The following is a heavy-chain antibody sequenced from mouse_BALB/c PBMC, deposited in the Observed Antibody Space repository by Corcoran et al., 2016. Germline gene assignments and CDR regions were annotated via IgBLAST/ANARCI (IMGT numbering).Heavy chain of an antibody. J-gene: IGHJ3*01. Sequence: EVQLQQSGPELVKPGASVKMSCKASGYTFTSYGMHWVKQKPGQGLEWIGYINPYNDGTKYNEKFKGKATLTSDKSSSTAYMELSSLTSEDSAVYYCARSEIGTRVWFAYWGQGTLVTVSA. CDR1: GYTFTSYG. D-gene: IGHD4-1*01. CDR2: INPYNDGT. CDR3: ARSEIGTRVWFAY. V-gene: IGHV1S136*01.